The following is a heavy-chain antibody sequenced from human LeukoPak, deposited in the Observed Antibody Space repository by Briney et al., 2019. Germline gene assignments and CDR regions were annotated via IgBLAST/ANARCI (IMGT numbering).Heavy chain of an antibody. CDR3: ATAGRLLSPFDY. V-gene: IGHV3-9*01. CDR2: ISWNSGSI. D-gene: IGHD2-15*01. J-gene: IGHJ4*02. CDR1: GFTFDDYA. Sequence: GGSLRLSCAASGFTFDDYAMHWVRQAPGKGLEWVSGISWNSGSIGYADSVKGRFTISRDNAKNSLYLQVNSLRAEDTALYYCATAGRLLSPFDYWGQGTLVTVSS.